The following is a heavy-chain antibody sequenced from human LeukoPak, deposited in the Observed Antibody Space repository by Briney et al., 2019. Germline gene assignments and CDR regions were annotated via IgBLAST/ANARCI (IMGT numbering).Heavy chain of an antibody. CDR3: ARDLGKWEPQDY. CDR2: INWNGGST. CDR1: GFTFSSYW. D-gene: IGHD1-26*01. Sequence: GGSLRLSCAVSGFTFSSYWMHWVRQAPGKGLEWVSGINWNGGSTGYADSVKGRFTISRDNAKNSLYVQMNSLRAEDTAVYYCARDLGKWEPQDYWGQGTLVTVSS. J-gene: IGHJ4*02. V-gene: IGHV3-20*04.